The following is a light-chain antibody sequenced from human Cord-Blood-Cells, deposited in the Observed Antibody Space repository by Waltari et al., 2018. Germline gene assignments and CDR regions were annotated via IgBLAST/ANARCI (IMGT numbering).Light chain of an antibody. J-gene: IGLJ2*01. CDR3: CSYAGSVV. CDR2: EGS. V-gene: IGLV2-23*01. Sequence: QSALTQPASVSGSPGQPLTISCTGTSSDVGSYNLVSWYQQHPGKAPKLMIYEGSKRPSGVSNRFSGSKSGNTASLTISGLQAEDEADYYCCSYAGSVVFGGGTKLTVL. CDR1: SSDVGSYNL.